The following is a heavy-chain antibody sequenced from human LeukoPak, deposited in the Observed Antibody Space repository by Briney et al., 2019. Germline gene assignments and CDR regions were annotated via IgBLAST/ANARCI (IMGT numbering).Heavy chain of an antibody. CDR2: IYYSGST. J-gene: IGHJ4*02. V-gene: IGHV4-39*01. Sequence: SETLSLTCTVSGGSISSSTYYWGWIRQPPGKGLEWIGSIYYSGSTYYNPSLKSRVTISVDTSKNQFSLKLSSVTAADTAVYYCARHLQYYYDSSGYYYYFDYWGQGTLVTVSS. D-gene: IGHD3-22*01. CDR3: ARHLQYYYDSSGYYYYFDY. CDR1: GGSISSSTYY.